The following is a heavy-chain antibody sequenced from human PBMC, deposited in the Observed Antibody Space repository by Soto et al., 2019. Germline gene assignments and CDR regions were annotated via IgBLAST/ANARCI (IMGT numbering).Heavy chain of an antibody. J-gene: IGHJ5*02. CDR2: IYYSGST. D-gene: IGHD3-3*01. Sequence: QVQLQESGPGLVKPSQTLSLTCTVSGGSISSGDYYWSWIRQPPGKGLEWIGYIYYSGSTCYNPSLKSRVTISVDTSKNQFSLKLSSVTAADTAVYYCARDSGVVDNWFDPWGQGTLVTVSS. CDR3: ARDSGVVDNWFDP. CDR1: GGSISSGDYY. V-gene: IGHV4-30-4*01.